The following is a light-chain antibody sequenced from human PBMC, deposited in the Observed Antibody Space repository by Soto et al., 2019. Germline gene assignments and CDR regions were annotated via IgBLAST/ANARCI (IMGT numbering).Light chain of an antibody. CDR3: QHYNNWPPIT. Sequence: EIVLTQSQGTLSLSPWERATLSCRPSQSVSSNLAWYQQKPGQAPRLLIYGASTRATGIPARFSGSASGTEFTLTISSLQSEDFAVYYCQHYNNWPPITFGQGTRLEIK. CDR2: GAS. V-gene: IGKV3D-15*01. J-gene: IGKJ5*01. CDR1: QSVSSN.